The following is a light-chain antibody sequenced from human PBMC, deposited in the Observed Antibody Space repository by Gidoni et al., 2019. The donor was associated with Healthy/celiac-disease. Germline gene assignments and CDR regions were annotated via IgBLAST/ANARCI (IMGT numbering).Light chain of an antibody. CDR2: DAS. CDR1: QSVSSY. V-gene: IGKV3-11*01. Sequence: EIVLTLSPATLSLSPGERATLSCRASQSVSSYLAWYQQKPGQAPRLLIYDASNRATGIPARFSGSGSGTDFTLPISSLEPEDFAVYYCQQRSIPITFGQGTRLEIK. J-gene: IGKJ5*01. CDR3: QQRSIPIT.